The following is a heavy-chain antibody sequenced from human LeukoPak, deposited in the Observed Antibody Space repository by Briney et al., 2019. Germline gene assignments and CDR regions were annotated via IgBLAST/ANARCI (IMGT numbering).Heavy chain of an antibody. CDR2: IYTSGST. D-gene: IGHD3-9*01. J-gene: IGHJ3*02. CDR1: GGSISSGSYY. CDR3: ASSYYDILTGSNEDAFDI. V-gene: IGHV4-61*02. Sequence: SQTLSLTCTVSGGSISSGSYYWSWIRQPAGKGLEWIGRIYTSGSTNYNPSLKSRVTISVDTSKNQFSLKLSSVTAADTAVYYCASSYYDILTGSNEDAFDIWGQGAMVTVSS.